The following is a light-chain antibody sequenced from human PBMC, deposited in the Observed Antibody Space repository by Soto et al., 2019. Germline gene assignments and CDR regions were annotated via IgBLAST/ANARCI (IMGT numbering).Light chain of an antibody. CDR3: QQSYRFPKT. CDR2: AAS. J-gene: IGKJ1*01. CDR1: QTVTSY. Sequence: DIQVTQSPSSLSAPVGDSLTLTCRASQTVTSYLNWYQQKPGKAPKLLIYAASTLQSGVPSRFSGSGSGTEFTLTIISLQPEDFATYYCQQSYRFPKTFGRGTKVDI. V-gene: IGKV1-39*01.